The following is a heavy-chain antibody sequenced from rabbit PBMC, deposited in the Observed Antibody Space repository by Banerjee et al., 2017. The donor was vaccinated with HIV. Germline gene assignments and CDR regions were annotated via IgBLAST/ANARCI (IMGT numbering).Heavy chain of an antibody. CDR2: IYTGSGNT. CDR3: ARGFGNNDGGIYGMDL. D-gene: IGHD4-2*01. CDR1: GFTISSYF. J-gene: IGHJ6*01. Sequence: QEQLEESGGDLVKPEGSLTLTCTASGFTISSYFICWVRQAPGKGLELIGCIYTGSGNTWYASWAKGRFTISKTSSTTVTLQMTSLTAADTATHFCARGFGNNDGGIYGMDLWGQGTLVTVS. V-gene: IGHV1S45*01.